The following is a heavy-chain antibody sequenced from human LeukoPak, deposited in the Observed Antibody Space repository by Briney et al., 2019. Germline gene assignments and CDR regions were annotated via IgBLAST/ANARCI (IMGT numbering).Heavy chain of an antibody. CDR1: GYTFTGYY. V-gene: IGHV1-2*06. Sequence: ASVKVPCKASGYTFTGYYMHWVRQAPGQGLEWMGRINPNSGGTNYAQKFQGRVTLTRDTSISTGYMELTSLRSDDTAVYYCARDFYYDTDGYYGLDYWGQGTLVTV. D-gene: IGHD3-22*01. CDR3: ARDFYYDTDGYYGLDY. CDR2: INPNSGGT. J-gene: IGHJ4*02.